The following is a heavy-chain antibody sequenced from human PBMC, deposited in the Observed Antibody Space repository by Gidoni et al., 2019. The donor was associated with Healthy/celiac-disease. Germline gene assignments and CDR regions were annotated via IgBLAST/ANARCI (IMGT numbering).Heavy chain of an antibody. Sequence: EVQLVESGGGLVKPGGSLRLSCAASGFTFSNACMHWVRQAPGKGLEWVSRIKSKTDGGTTDYAAPVKGRVTISRDDSKNTLYLQMNSLKTEDTAVYYCTTADYDPDYWGQGTLVTVSS. CDR3: TTADYDPDY. J-gene: IGHJ4*02. V-gene: IGHV3-15*07. CDR1: GFTFSNAC. D-gene: IGHD4-17*01. CDR2: IKSKTDGGTT.